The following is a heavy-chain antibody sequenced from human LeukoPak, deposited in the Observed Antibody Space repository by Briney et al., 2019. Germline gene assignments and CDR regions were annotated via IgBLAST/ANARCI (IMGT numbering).Heavy chain of an antibody. J-gene: IGHJ4*02. D-gene: IGHD4-23*01. CDR3: AKGTTTLVVTKIDY. V-gene: IGHV3-23*01. CDR1: GFTFSTYA. Sequence: GGSLRLSCAASGFTFSTYAMSWVRQAPGKGLEWVSVISGSGGSTYYADSVKGRFTISRDNSKNTLYLQMNSLRAEDTAVYYCAKGTTTLVVTKIDYWGQGTLVTVSS. CDR2: ISGSGGST.